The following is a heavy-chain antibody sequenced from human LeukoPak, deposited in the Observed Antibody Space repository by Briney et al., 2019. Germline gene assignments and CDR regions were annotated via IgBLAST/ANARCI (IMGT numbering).Heavy chain of an antibody. Sequence: GGSLRLSCAASGFTFSSYEMNWVRQAPGKGPEWVSYISSSGSTIYYADSVKGRFTISRDNAKNSLYLQMNGLRAEDTAVYYCARELGTHFDYWGQGTLVTVSS. CDR2: ISSSGSTI. CDR3: ARELGTHFDY. D-gene: IGHD7-27*01. J-gene: IGHJ4*02. V-gene: IGHV3-48*03. CDR1: GFTFSSYE.